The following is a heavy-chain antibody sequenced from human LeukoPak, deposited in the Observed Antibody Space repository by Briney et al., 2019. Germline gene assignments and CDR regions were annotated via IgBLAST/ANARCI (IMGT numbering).Heavy chain of an antibody. D-gene: IGHD3-22*01. Sequence: GRSLRLSCAASGFTFSSYAMSWVRQAPGKGLEWVSAISGSGGSTYYADSVKGRFTISRDNSKNTLYLQMNSLRAEDTAVYYCAKDLGVLYYDSSGYFDYWGQGTLVTVSS. J-gene: IGHJ4*02. CDR2: ISGSGGST. CDR3: AKDLGVLYYDSSGYFDY. V-gene: IGHV3-23*01. CDR1: GFTFSSYA.